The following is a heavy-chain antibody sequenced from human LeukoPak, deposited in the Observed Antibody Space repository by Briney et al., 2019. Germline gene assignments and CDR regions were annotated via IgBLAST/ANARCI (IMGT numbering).Heavy chain of an antibody. V-gene: IGHV4-38-2*01. D-gene: IGHD4-11*01. CDR1: GYSISSGYY. Sequence: SETLSLTCAVSGYSISSGYYWGWIRQPPGKGLEWIGSLYHSGSTYYNPSLKSRVTISVDTSKNQFSLKLISVTAADTAVYYCARGGYSNGYYNYFMDVWGKGTTVTVSS. CDR2: LYHSGST. CDR3: ARGGYSNGYYNYFMDV. J-gene: IGHJ6*03.